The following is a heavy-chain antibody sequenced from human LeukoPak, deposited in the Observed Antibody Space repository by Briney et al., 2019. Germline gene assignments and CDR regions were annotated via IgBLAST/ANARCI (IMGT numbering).Heavy chain of an antibody. Sequence: ASVKVSFKASGYTFTSYGISWVRQAPGQGLEWMGWISAYNGNTNYAQKLQGRVTMTADTSTSTAYMELRSLRSDDTAVYYCARGHYSSSWYGGLYYYYYMDVWGKGTTVTVSS. V-gene: IGHV1-18*01. CDR1: GYTFTSYG. CDR3: ARGHYSSSWYGGLYYYYYMDV. J-gene: IGHJ6*03. CDR2: ISAYNGNT. D-gene: IGHD6-13*01.